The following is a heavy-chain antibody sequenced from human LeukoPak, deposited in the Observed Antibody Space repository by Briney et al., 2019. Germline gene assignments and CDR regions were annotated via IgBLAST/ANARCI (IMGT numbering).Heavy chain of an antibody. CDR1: GFTFSSYG. CDR2: ISYDGSNK. CDR3: AKDWYNWNDYYYYGMDV. V-gene: IGHV3-30*18. Sequence: PGRSLRLSCAASGFTFSSYGMHWVRQAPGKGLEWVAVISYDGSNKYYADSVKGRFTISRDNSKNTLYLQMNSLRAEDTAVYYCAKDWYNWNDYYYYGMDVWGKGPRSPSPQ. J-gene: IGHJ6*01. D-gene: IGHD1-1*01.